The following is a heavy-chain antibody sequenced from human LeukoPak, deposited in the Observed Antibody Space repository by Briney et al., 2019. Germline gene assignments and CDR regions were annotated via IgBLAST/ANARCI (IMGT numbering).Heavy chain of an antibody. V-gene: IGHV4-61*02. CDR3: AREDRWGHAFDI. CDR1: GGSISSGSYY. Sequence: PSQTLSLTCTVSGGSISSGSYYWSWIRQPAGKGLEWIGRIYTSGTTNYNPSLKSRVTISVDTSKNQFSLRLTSETAADTAVYYCAREDRWGHAFDIWGQGTMATVSS. J-gene: IGHJ3*02. CDR2: IYTSGTT. D-gene: IGHD7-27*01.